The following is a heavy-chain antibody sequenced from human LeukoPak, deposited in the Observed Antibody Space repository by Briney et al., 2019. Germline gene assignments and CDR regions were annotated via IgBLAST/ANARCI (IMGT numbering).Heavy chain of an antibody. CDR2: IYTSGST. CDR3: ARMTTVTTRRAFDI. J-gene: IGHJ3*02. V-gene: IGHV4-61*02. Sequence: SETLSLTCTVSGGSISSGSYYWSWIRQPAGKGLEWIGRIYTSGSTNYNPSLKSRVTISVDTSKNQFSLKLGSVTAADTAVYYCARMTTVTTRRAFDIWGQGTMVTVSS. D-gene: IGHD4-17*01. CDR1: GGSISSGSYY.